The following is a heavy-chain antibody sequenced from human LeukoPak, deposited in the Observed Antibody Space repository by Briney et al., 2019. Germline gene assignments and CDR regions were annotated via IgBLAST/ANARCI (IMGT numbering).Heavy chain of an antibody. CDR2: IKQDESEK. J-gene: IGHJ4*02. V-gene: IGHV3-7*03. D-gene: IGHD3-10*01. CDR3: ASSVLSFGDY. Sequence: GGSLRLSCAASGFTISNYWMSWVRQAPGKGLEWVANIKQDESEKYYVDSVKGRFTISRDNAKNSLYLQMNSLRAEDTAVYYCASSVLSFGDYWGQGILVTVSS. CDR1: GFTISNYW.